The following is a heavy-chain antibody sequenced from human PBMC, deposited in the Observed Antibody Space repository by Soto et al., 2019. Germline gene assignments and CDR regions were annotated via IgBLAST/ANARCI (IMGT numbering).Heavy chain of an antibody. Sequence: ASVKVSCKASGYTFTSNGISWVRHAPGQGLEWMGWISAYNGNTNYAQKLQGRVTMTRDTSTSTAYMELRSLRSDDTAVYYCSRKDYSSSWPHCPWGQGTLVTVSS. CDR1: GYTFTSNG. CDR2: ISAYNGNT. D-gene: IGHD6-13*01. V-gene: IGHV1-18*01. CDR3: SRKDYSSSWPHCP. J-gene: IGHJ5*02.